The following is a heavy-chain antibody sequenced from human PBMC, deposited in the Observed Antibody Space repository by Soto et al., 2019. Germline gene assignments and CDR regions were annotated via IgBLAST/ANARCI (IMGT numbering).Heavy chain of an antibody. Sequence: GGSLRLSCAASGFTFSSYSMNWVRQAPGKGLEWVSSISSSSSYIYYADSVKGRFTISRDNAKNSLYLQMNSLRAEDTAVYYCASGGLSPYYYYYGMDVWGQGTTVTV. J-gene: IGHJ6*02. CDR1: GFTFSSYS. CDR2: ISSSSSYI. V-gene: IGHV3-21*01. D-gene: IGHD3-10*01. CDR3: ASGGLSPYYYYYGMDV.